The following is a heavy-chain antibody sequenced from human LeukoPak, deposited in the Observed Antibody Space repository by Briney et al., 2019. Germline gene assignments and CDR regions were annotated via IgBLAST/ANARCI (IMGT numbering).Heavy chain of an antibody. CDR1: GFTFSSYS. CDR2: ISSSSSYI. D-gene: IGHD4-17*01. V-gene: IGHV3-21*01. CDR3: APNNYGGNPIFDY. J-gene: IGHJ4*02. Sequence: KSGGSLRLSCAASGFTFSSYSMNWVRQAPGKGLEWVSSISSSSSYIYYADSVKGRFTISRDNAKNSLYLQMNSLRAEDTAVYYRAPNNYGGNPIFDYWGQGTLVTVSS.